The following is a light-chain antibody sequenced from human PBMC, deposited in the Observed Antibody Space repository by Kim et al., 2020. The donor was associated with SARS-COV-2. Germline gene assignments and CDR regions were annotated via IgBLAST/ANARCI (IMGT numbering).Light chain of an antibody. V-gene: IGKV3-11*01. CDR1: RSIGSS. CDR2: DAF. Sequence: PGESATISCRASRSIGSSVAWYQHKPGQAPRLLIYDAFNRATGSPARFSGSGSGTDFTLTISSLEPEDFAVYYCQQRSNWYTFGQGTKLEI. CDR3: QQRSNWYT. J-gene: IGKJ2*01.